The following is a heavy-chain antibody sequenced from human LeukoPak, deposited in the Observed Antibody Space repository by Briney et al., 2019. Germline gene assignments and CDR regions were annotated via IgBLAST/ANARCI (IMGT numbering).Heavy chain of an antibody. CDR3: ARNPSTALDY. J-gene: IGHJ4*02. Sequence: GASVKVSCKASGYTFTSYGISWVRQAPGQGLEWMGWISAYNGNTNYAQKFQGRVSMTTDTSTSTAYMELRSLRSDDTAVYYRARNPSTALDYWGQGTLVTVSS. CDR2: ISAYNGNT. V-gene: IGHV1-18*01. CDR1: GYTFTSYG. D-gene: IGHD4-17*01.